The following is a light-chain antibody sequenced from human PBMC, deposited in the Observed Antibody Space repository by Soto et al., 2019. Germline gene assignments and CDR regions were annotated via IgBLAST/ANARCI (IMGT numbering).Light chain of an antibody. Sequence: EIELTQSPATMSVSPGERVTLSCRASQSVSYNLAWYQQRFGQAPRLLIYGASVRATGIQARFIGSGSGTDFTLTISSLEPEDFAVYYCKQYTNWPPTFGQGTRLEIK. CDR1: QSVSYN. V-gene: IGKV3D-15*01. CDR2: GAS. J-gene: IGKJ5*01. CDR3: KQYTNWPPT.